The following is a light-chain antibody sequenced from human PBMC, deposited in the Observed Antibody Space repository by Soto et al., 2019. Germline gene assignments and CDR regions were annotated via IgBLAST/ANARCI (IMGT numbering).Light chain of an antibody. CDR2: EVS. CDR1: SSDVGAYNY. V-gene: IGLV2-14*01. CDR3: TSYTRTRNLL. Sequence: QSVLTQPASVSGSPGQSITISCTGTSSDVGAYNYVSWYQHHPGRAPKLIIFEVSHRPSGVSDRFSGSKSGNTASLTISGLQTEDDADYYCTSYTRTRNLLFGGGIKVTVL. J-gene: IGLJ2*01.